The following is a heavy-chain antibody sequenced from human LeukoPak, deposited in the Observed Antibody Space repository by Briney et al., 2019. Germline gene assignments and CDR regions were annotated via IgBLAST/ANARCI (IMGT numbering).Heavy chain of an antibody. CDR3: ARASDSSGYYAPQHYFDY. Sequence: ASVKVSCKASGYTFTSYYMHWVRQAPGQGLEWMGIINPSGGSTSYARKFQGRVTMTRDTSTSTVYVELSSLRSEDTAVYYCARASDSSGYYAPQHYFDYWGQGTLVTVSS. CDR2: INPSGGST. D-gene: IGHD3-22*01. V-gene: IGHV1-46*03. J-gene: IGHJ4*02. CDR1: GYTFTSYY.